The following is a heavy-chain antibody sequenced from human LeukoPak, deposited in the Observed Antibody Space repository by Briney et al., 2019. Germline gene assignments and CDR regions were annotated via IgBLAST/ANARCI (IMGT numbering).Heavy chain of an antibody. V-gene: IGHV4-59*01. D-gene: IGHD3-9*01. CDR2: IYYSGTT. Sequence: SETLSLTCTVSGGSISSNYWSWIRQPPGKGLEWIGYIYYSGTTNYNPSLKSRVTISLDTSRNQFSLKMSSVTAADTAVYYCAREGLDILTGYYSDYWGQGTLVTVSS. CDR1: GGSISSNY. CDR3: AREGLDILTGYYSDY. J-gene: IGHJ4*02.